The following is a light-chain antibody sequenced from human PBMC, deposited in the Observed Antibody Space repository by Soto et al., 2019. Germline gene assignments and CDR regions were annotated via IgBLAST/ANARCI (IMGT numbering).Light chain of an antibody. J-gene: IGKJ5*01. CDR1: QGIGGT. V-gene: IGKV3D-11*03. CDR3: QQRNPGSPVT. CDR2: GAF. Sequence: EFLLTQSPSSLSVSPGDGVTLSCRASQGIGGTLAWYQHKPGQAPRLLIFGAFSMATGIPARFSCSGSGTDVTLTISSRVPEESAVNYYQQRNPGSPVTFGQGTRLEIK.